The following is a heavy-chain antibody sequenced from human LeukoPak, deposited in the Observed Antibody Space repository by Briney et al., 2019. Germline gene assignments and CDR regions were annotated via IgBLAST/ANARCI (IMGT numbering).Heavy chain of an antibody. CDR3: ASHSGTWGYLDV. D-gene: IGHD3-22*01. Sequence: SETLSLTCTVSGDSSSIYYWSWFRQPPGKGLECLGYIHTSGSTTYNPSLRGRVAISLDTSKNQFSLRLSSATAADSAVYYCASHSGTWGYLDVWGQGALVTVSS. CDR1: GDSSSIYY. V-gene: IGHV4-4*09. CDR2: IHTSGST. J-gene: IGHJ6*02.